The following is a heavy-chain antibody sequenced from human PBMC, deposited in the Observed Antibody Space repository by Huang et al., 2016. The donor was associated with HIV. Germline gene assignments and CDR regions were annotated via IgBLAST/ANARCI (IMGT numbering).Heavy chain of an antibody. J-gene: IGHJ6*03. Sequence: LVESGGGLIQPGGSLRLSCEASGFSFRSYWMHWVGQAPGKGLEFVSRSSGDGSSASYADSVKGRFTMSRDNAKHILYLQMNSLRAEDTAVYYCARVGHGDYVGNYYYYMDVWGRGTTVTVSS. CDR1: GFSFRSYW. CDR2: SSGDGSSA. CDR3: ARVGHGDYVGNYYYYMDV. D-gene: IGHD4-17*01. V-gene: IGHV3-74*01.